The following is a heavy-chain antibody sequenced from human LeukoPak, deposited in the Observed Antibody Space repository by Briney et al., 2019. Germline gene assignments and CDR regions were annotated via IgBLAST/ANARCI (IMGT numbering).Heavy chain of an antibody. Sequence: SETLSLTCTVSGGSISSYYWSWIRQPPGKGLEWIGYIYYSGSTNYNPSLKSRVTISVDTSKNQFSLKLSSVTAADTAVYYCARSSSGWAAYFDYWGQGTLVTVSS. CDR2: IYYSGST. D-gene: IGHD6-19*01. CDR1: GGSISSYY. V-gene: IGHV4-59*01. J-gene: IGHJ4*02. CDR3: ARSSSGWAAYFDY.